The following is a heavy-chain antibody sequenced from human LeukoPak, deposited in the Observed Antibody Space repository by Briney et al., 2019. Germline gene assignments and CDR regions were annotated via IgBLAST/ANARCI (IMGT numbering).Heavy chain of an antibody. CDR3: ARDTYLDC. V-gene: IGHV4-39*02. Sequence: SETLSLTCAVSGGSISSESYWRWIRQPPGKGLEWIGNIYYSGRTYYNPSLKSRVTISVEKSKNQFSLKLSSVTAADTAVYYCARDTYLDCSGQGTLVTVSA. J-gene: IGHJ4*02. CDR2: IYYSGRT. CDR1: GGSISSESY.